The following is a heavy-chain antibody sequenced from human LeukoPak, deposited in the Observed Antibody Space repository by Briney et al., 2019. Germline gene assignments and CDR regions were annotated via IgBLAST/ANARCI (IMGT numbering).Heavy chain of an antibody. Sequence: PSETLSLTCAVSGYSISSGYYWGWIRQPPGKGLEWIGSIYHSGSTYYNPSLKSRVTISVDTSKNQFSLKLSSVTAADTAVYYCARRKYGSGSYYFYYYMDVWGKGTTVTVSS. D-gene: IGHD3-10*01. V-gene: IGHV4-38-2*01. CDR1: GYSISSGYY. CDR2: IYHSGST. CDR3: ARRKYGSGSYYFYYYMDV. J-gene: IGHJ6*03.